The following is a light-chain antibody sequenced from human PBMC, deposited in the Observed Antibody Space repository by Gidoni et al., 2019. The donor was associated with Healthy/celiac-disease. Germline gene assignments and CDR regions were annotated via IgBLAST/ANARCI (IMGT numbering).Light chain of an antibody. Sequence: IQITQSPSSLSASVGDRVTITCQASQDISNYLNWYQQKPGKAPKLLIYDASNLETRVPSRFSGSGSGTDFTFTISSLQPEDIATYYCKQYDNLLSFTFXPXTKVDIK. CDR2: DAS. J-gene: IGKJ3*01. V-gene: IGKV1-33*01. CDR3: KQYDNLLSFT. CDR1: QDISNY.